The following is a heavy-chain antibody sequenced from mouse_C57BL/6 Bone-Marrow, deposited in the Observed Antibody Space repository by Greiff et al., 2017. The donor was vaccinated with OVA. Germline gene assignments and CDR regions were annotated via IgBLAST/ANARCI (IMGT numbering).Heavy chain of an antibody. CDR1: GFPITSGYY. CDR3: AGDRDGYPFAY. D-gene: IGHD2-3*01. J-gene: IGHJ3*01. V-gene: IGHV12-3*01. CDR2: ITHSGET. Sequence: HLVESGPGLVKPSQSLFLTCSITGFPITSGYYWIWIRQSPGKPLEWMGYITHSGETFYNPSLQSPISITRETSKNQFFLQLNSVTTEDTAMYYCAGDRDGYPFAYWGQGTLVTVSA.